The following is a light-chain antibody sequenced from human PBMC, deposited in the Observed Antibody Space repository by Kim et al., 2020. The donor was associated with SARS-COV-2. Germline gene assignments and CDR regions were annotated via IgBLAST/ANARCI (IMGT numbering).Light chain of an antibody. Sequence: SYELTQPPSVSVSPGQTASITCSGDKLGDKYACWYQQKPGQSPVLVIYQDSKRPSGIPERFSGSNSGNTATLTISGTQAMDEADYYCQAWDSSVVFGGGTPLPVL. V-gene: IGLV3-1*01. J-gene: IGLJ2*01. CDR3: QAWDSSVV. CDR1: KLGDKY. CDR2: QDS.